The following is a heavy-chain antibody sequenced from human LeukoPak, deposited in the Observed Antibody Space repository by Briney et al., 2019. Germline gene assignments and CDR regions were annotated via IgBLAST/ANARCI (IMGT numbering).Heavy chain of an antibody. CDR3: ARDRTENTAVYNWFDP. CDR2: IKQDGSEK. CDR1: GFTFSNYA. V-gene: IGHV3-7*01. Sequence: RPGGSLRLSCAASGFTFSNYAMNWVRQAPGKGLEWVANIKQDGSEKYYVDSVKGRFTISRDNAKNSLYLQMNSLRAEDTAVYYCARDRTENTAVYNWFDPWGQGTLVTVSS. J-gene: IGHJ5*02. D-gene: IGHD5-18*01.